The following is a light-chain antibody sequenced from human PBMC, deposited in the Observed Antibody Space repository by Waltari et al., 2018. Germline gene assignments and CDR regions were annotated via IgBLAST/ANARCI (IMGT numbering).Light chain of an antibody. Sequence: QSVLTQPPSASGTPGQRVTISCSGSSSNIGSNYGHWYQQLPGTAPKLLIYRNNQRPSWVPDRFSGSKAGTSASLAVSGLRSEDEADYYFATWDDRLSGPGVFGGGTKLTVL. J-gene: IGLJ3*02. CDR3: ATWDDRLSGPGV. CDR2: RNN. V-gene: IGLV1-47*01. CDR1: SSNIGSNY.